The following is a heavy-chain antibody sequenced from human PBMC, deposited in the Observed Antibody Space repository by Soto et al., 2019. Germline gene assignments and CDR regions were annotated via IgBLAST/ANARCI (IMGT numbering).Heavy chain of an antibody. V-gene: IGHV3-23*01. Sequence: EVQLLESGGGLVQPGGPLRLSCAASGFPFSTSAMNWVRKAPGKGLEWVSIISGTSDAAYYAESVKGRFTSSRDNSKNTLYLQMNSLRAEDTAVYYCGKYSGSYPFYNGMNVWGQGTTVTVSS. J-gene: IGHJ6*02. D-gene: IGHD1-26*01. CDR3: GKYSGSYPFYNGMNV. CDR1: GFPFSTSA. CDR2: ISGTSDAA.